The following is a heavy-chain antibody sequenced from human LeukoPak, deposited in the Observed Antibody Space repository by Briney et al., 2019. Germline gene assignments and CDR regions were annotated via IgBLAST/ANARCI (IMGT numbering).Heavy chain of an antibody. D-gene: IGHD3-3*01. CDR2: ISSSSSYI. J-gene: IGHJ3*02. V-gene: IGHV3-21*04. CDR3: AKADRADFWSGYSFDAFDI. CDR1: GFTFSSYS. Sequence: GGSLRLSCAASGFTFSSYSMNWVRQAPGKGLEWVSSISSSSSYIYYAGSVKGRFTISRDNSKNTLYLQMNSLRAEDTAVYYCAKADRADFWSGYSFDAFDIWGQGTMVTVSS.